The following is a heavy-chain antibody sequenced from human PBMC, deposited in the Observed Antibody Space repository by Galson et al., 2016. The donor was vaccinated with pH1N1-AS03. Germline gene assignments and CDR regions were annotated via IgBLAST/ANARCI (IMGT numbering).Heavy chain of an antibody. Sequence: SVKVSCKASGYNFTSYGVSWVRQAPGQGLEWMGWISGYNINAKYAEKFQGRVTLTTDNSTSTAYMELRSLTSDDTAVYFCARDGDIVIVPSAIDYYGMDVWGQGTTLTVSS. CDR1: GYNFTSYG. D-gene: IGHD2-2*01. V-gene: IGHV1-18*01. CDR3: ARDGDIVIVPSAIDYYGMDV. J-gene: IGHJ6*02. CDR2: ISGYNINA.